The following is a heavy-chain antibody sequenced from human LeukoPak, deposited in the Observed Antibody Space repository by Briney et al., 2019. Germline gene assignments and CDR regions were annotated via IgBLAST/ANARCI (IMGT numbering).Heavy chain of an antibody. CDR2: TIPIFGTA. CDR1: GGTFSSYA. Sequence: GSSVTVSCKSSGGTFSSYAISWVRQPPGQGLEWMGRTIPIFGTAKYAQKCQGRVTITTDESTSTAYMELSSLRSEDTAVYYCARDLTPYGYSQENWFDPWGQGTLVTVSS. V-gene: IGHV1-69*05. J-gene: IGHJ5*02. CDR3: ARDLTPYGYSQENWFDP. D-gene: IGHD5-18*01.